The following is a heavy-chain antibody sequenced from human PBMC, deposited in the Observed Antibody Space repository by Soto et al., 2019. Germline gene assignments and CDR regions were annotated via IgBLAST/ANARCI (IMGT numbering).Heavy chain of an antibody. Sequence: SETLSLTCTVSGGSISSDFYYWTWIRQHPGKGLEWIGYIYYSGSTYYNPSLKSRITMSLDTSKNQLSLKLSSVTAADTAVYYCARQYHSSGYWFDYWGQGTLVTVSS. J-gene: IGHJ4*02. CDR1: GGSISSDFYY. D-gene: IGHD3-22*01. V-gene: IGHV4-31*03. CDR3: ARQYHSSGYWFDY. CDR2: IYYSGST.